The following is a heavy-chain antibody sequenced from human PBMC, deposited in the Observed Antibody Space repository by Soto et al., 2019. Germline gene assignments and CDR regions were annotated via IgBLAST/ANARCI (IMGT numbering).Heavy chain of an antibody. Sequence: QVQLQESGPGLVKPSQTLSLTCTVSGGSISSGGYYWSWIRQHPGKGLEWLGYIYYRGSTYYNTSLKCLVTISVDAFKKQFSVKLSSVTATDTAVYYCAGITARLFDYWGQGTLVTVSS. CDR2: IYYRGST. CDR3: AGITARLFDY. V-gene: IGHV4-31*01. CDR1: GGSISSGGYY. J-gene: IGHJ4*02. D-gene: IGHD6-6*01.